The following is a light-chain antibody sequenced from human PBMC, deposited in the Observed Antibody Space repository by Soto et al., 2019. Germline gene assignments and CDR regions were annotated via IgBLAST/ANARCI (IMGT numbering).Light chain of an antibody. J-gene: IGLJ2*01. CDR3: AAWDDSLRAVV. CDR2: RNH. V-gene: IGLV1-44*01. CDR1: TSNIGTYA. Sequence: QSVLTQSPSASGTPGQRVTISCSGSTSNIGTYAVNWYQQLPGTAPTLLIFRNHQRPSGVPDRFSGSKSGTSASLAISAPQSADEADYYCAAWDDSLRAVVFGGGTKLTVL.